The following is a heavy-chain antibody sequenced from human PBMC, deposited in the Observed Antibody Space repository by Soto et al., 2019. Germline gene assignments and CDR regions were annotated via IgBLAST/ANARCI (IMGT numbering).Heavy chain of an antibody. D-gene: IGHD3-3*01. V-gene: IGHV3-23*01. Sequence: EVQLLESGGGLVQPGGSLRLSCAASGFTFSSYAITWVRQAPGKGLEWVSVISGSGDRTYYADSVKGRFTISRDNSKYTLYLQMNSLRAEDTAVYYCASWRGRYFYYGMDVWGQGTTVTVSS. CDR1: GFTFSSYA. J-gene: IGHJ6*02. CDR2: ISGSGDRT. CDR3: ASWRGRYFYYGMDV.